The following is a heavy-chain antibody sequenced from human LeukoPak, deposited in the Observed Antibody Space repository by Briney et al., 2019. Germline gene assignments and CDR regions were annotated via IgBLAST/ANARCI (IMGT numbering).Heavy chain of an antibody. J-gene: IGHJ6*03. Sequence: GGSLRLSCTASGFTFSNYAMSWVRQAAGKGLEWVSSINGRGDRTYYADSVKGRFTISRDNSKTTLFLQMNSLRAEDTAVYYCARSPGRNYYYYMDVWGKGTTVTISS. V-gene: IGHV3-23*01. CDR3: ARSPGRNYYYYMDV. D-gene: IGHD1-14*01. CDR2: INGRGDRT. CDR1: GFTFSNYA.